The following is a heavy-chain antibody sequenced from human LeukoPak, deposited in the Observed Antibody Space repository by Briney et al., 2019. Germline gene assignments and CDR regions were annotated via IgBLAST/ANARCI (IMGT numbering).Heavy chain of an antibody. CDR3: MSTSNWGSVIFDY. J-gene: IGHJ4*02. D-gene: IGHD7-27*01. CDR1: GGTFRSYA. Sequence: GSSVKVSCKASGGTFRSYAISWVRQATGQGLEWMGWMDTNSDNTVYAEKFQGRVTMTRNTSISTAYMELRGLRSEDTAVYYCMSTSNWGSVIFDYWGQGALVTVSS. V-gene: IGHV1-8*01. CDR2: MDTNSDNT.